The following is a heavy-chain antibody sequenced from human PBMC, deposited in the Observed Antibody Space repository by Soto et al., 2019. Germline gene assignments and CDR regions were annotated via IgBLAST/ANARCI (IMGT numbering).Heavy chain of an antibody. CDR2: IWSDGSKE. V-gene: IGHV3-33*01. CDR3: ARDQVWPGNGLAV. Sequence: GGSLRLSCAASGFHFSRHGVHWVRQAPGRGLEWVAVIWSDGSKEYYADSVKGRFTISRDNSKNTVSLQMNSLRSEDTAVYYCARDQVWPGNGLAVWGQGTTVTVSS. J-gene: IGHJ6*02. CDR1: GFHFSRHG. D-gene: IGHD3-16*01.